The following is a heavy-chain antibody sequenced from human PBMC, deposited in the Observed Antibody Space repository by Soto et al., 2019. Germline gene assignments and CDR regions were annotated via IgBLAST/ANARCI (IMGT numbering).Heavy chain of an antibody. CDR2: ISYDGGSK. J-gene: IGHJ4*02. CDR1: GFTFSTYG. Sequence: QVQLVESGGGVVQPEKSLRLSCAASGFTFSTYGIHWVRQAPGKGLEWVALISYDGGSKYYGDSVKGRFIISRDNSHNTVSLQMNSLRADDTAVYFCAKEQLAMTVVVADYFDSWGQGTLVTVSS. V-gene: IGHV3-30*18. CDR3: AKEQLAMTVVVADYFDS. D-gene: IGHD3-22*01.